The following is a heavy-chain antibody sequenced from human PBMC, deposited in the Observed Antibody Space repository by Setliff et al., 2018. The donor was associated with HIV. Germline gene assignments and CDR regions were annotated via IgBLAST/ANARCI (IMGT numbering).Heavy chain of an antibody. D-gene: IGHD3-3*01. V-gene: IGHV1-69*05. J-gene: IGHJ4*02. Sequence: SVKVSCKASGGTFSRSVFSWVRQAPGQGLEWMGRFIPMFGATKNAQIFQGRVTMTRDTSTSTVYMELSSLRSEDTAVYYCARGSSALIMREFYDFWSATRDAWDYWGQGTLVTVSS. CDR1: GGTFSRSV. CDR3: ARGSSALIMREFYDFWSATRDAWDY. CDR2: FIPMFGAT.